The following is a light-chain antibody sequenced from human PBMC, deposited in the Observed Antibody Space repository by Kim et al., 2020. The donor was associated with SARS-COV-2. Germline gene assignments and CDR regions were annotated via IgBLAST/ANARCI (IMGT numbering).Light chain of an antibody. CDR1: QSISTW. J-gene: IGKJ1*01. CDR3: QQYDIYSGA. Sequence: GDRVTITCRASQSISTWLAWYQQKPGQAPKLLIYDASSLESGVPSRFSGSGSGTEFTLTISSLQPDDFATYYCQQYDIYSGAFGQGTKV. V-gene: IGKV1-5*01. CDR2: DAS.